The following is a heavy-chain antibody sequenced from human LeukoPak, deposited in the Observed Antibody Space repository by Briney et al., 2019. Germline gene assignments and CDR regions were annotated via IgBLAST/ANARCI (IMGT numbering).Heavy chain of an antibody. CDR2: INHNAETI. D-gene: IGHD3-9*01. CDR3: ARDHDWAFHY. V-gene: IGHV3-48*02. CDR1: GFPFGDYV. Sequence: GGSLRLSCAASGFPFGDYVMSWVRQAPGKGLEWIAYINHNAETIYCADSVKGRFTISRDNAKNSLSLQMNSLRDEDTAVYYCARDHDWAFHYWGQGTRVTVSS. J-gene: IGHJ4*02.